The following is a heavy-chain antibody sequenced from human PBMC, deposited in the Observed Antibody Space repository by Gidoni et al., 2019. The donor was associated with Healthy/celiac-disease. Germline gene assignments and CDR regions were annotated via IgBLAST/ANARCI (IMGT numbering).Heavy chain of an antibody. CDR3: AKDSSSLRYYFDY. J-gene: IGHJ4*02. V-gene: IGHV3-30*18. CDR2: ISYDGSNK. Sequence: QVQLVESGGGVVKPGRSLRLSCAASGFTFSSYGMHWVRQATGKGLDWVAVISYDGSNKYYADSVKGRFTISRDNSKNTLYLQMNSLRAEDTAVYYCAKDSSSLRYYFDYWGQGTLVTVSS. CDR1: GFTFSSYG. D-gene: IGHD6-6*01.